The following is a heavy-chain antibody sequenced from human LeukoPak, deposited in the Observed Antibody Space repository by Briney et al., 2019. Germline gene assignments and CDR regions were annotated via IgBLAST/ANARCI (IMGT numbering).Heavy chain of an antibody. Sequence: GGSLRLSCAASGFTFGSYGMHWVRQAPGKGLEWVAVISYDGSNKYYADSVKGRFTISRDNSKNMLYLQMNSLRAEDTAVYYCAKDSTYSYGYEGFDYWGQGTLVTVSS. CDR3: AKDSTYSYGYEGFDY. CDR1: GFTFGSYG. CDR2: ISYDGSNK. V-gene: IGHV3-30*18. J-gene: IGHJ4*02. D-gene: IGHD5-18*01.